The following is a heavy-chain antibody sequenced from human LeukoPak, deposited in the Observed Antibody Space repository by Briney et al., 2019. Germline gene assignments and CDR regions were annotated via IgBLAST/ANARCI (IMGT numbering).Heavy chain of an antibody. CDR1: GYTFTSYD. Sequence: GASVKVSCKASGYTFTSYDINWVRQATGQGLEWMGWMNPNSGNTGYAQKFQGRVTMTRNTSISTAYMELSSLRSEDTAVYYCAKDRDYDFWSGYYYWGQGTLVTVSS. D-gene: IGHD3-3*01. J-gene: IGHJ4*02. CDR2: MNPNSGNT. V-gene: IGHV1-8*01. CDR3: AKDRDYDFWSGYYY.